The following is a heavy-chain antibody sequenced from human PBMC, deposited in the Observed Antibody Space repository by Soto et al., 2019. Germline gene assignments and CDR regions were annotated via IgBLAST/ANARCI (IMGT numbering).Heavy chain of an antibody. CDR1: GGSFSGYY. Sequence: SETLSLTCAVYGGSFSGYYWSWIRQPPGKGLEWIGEINHSGSTNYNPSLKSRVTISVDTSKNQFSLKLSSVTAADTAVYYCARGLNDFWSGYYSWFDPWGQGTLVTVSS. V-gene: IGHV4-34*01. CDR3: ARGLNDFWSGYYSWFDP. D-gene: IGHD3-3*01. J-gene: IGHJ5*02. CDR2: INHSGST.